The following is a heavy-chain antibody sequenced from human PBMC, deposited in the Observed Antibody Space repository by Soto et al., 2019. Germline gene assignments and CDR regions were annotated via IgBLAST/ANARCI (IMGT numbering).Heavy chain of an antibody. Sequence: SETLSLTCTVSGGSISSSSYYWGWIRQPPGKGLEWIGSIYYSGSTYYNPSLESRVTISVDTSKNQFSLKLSSVTAADTAVYYCARRPYGSGSNYYGMDVWGQGTTVTVSS. CDR1: GGSISSSSYY. CDR2: IYYSGST. V-gene: IGHV4-39*01. D-gene: IGHD3-10*01. J-gene: IGHJ6*02. CDR3: ARRPYGSGSNYYGMDV.